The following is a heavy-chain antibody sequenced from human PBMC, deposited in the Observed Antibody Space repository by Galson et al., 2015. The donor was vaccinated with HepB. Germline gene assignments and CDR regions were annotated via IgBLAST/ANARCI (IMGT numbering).Heavy chain of an antibody. CDR2: INSDGSST. V-gene: IGHV3-74*01. CDR1: GFTFSSYW. Sequence: SLRLSCAASGFTFSSYWMHWVRQAPGKGLVWVSRINSDGSSTSYADSVKGRFTISRDNAKNTLYLQMNSLRAEDTAVYYCARGNYGDYVFLVAFDIWGQGTMVTVSS. J-gene: IGHJ3*02. D-gene: IGHD4-17*01. CDR3: ARGNYGDYVFLVAFDI.